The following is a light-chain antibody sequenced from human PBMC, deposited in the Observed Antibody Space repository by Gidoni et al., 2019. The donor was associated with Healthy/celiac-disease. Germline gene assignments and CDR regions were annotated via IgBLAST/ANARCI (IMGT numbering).Light chain of an antibody. CDR2: GAS. V-gene: IGKV3-20*01. CDR3: QQYGSSPPLFT. Sequence: VLTQSPGTLSLSPGERATLSCRASQSVSSSYLAWYQQKPGQAPRLLIYGASRRATGIPDRFSGSGSGTDFTLTISRLEPEDFAVDYCQQYGSSPPLFTFGPGTKVDIK. CDR1: QSVSSSY. J-gene: IGKJ3*01.